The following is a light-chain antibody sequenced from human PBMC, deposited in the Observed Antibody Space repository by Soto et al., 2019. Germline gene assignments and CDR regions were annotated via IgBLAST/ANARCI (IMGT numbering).Light chain of an antibody. CDR3: QQLHSSPFT. CDR2: AAS. CDR1: QGISNY. V-gene: IGKV1-9*01. Sequence: DIQLTQSPSFLSASVGDRVTITCRVSQGISNYLAWYQQKPGKAPQLLIYAASTLQSGVPSRFSGSGSGTEFTLTISSLQPEDFATYCCQQLHSSPFTFGPGTKVDIK. J-gene: IGKJ3*01.